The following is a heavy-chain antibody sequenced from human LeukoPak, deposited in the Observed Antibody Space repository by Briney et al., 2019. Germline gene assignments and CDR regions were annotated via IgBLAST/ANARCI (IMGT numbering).Heavy chain of an antibody. CDR3: TRDSYISNVYYGMDV. CDR1: GFMFSSNW. J-gene: IGHJ6*02. CDR2: IKEDGTET. V-gene: IGHV3-7*01. D-gene: IGHD1-26*01. Sequence: GGSLRLSCAASGFMFSSNWMSWVRLAPGKGLEWVASIKEDGTETYYVDSVKGRFTISRDNAKNTLYLQMNSPRAEDAAVYFCTRDSYISNVYYGMDVWGQGATVTVSS.